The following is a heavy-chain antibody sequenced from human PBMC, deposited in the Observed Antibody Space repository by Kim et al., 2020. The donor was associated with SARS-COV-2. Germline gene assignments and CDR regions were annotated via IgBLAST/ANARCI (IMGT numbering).Heavy chain of an antibody. J-gene: IGHJ3*02. V-gene: IGHV3-23*01. CDR2: ISGSGGST. Sequence: GGSLRLSCAASGFTFSSYAMSWVRQAPGKGLEWVSAISGSGGSTYYADSVKGRFTISRDNSKNTLYLQMNSLRAEDTAVYYCAKLSTVGAILKGGDAFDIWGQGTMVTVSS. CDR1: GFTFSSYA. D-gene: IGHD1-26*01. CDR3: AKLSTVGAILKGGDAFDI.